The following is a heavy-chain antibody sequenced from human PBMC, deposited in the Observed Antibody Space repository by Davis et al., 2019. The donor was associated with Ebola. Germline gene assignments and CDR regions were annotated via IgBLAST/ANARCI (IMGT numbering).Heavy chain of an antibody. CDR3: ARWLWAPGYFDY. CDR1: GFTFSNYG. V-gene: IGHV3-33*01. CDR2: IWYDGSNK. Sequence: GESLKISCAASGFTFSNYGMHWVRQAPGKGLEWVAVIWYDGSNKYYADSVKGRFTISRHNSKNTLYLQMNSLRAEDTAAYYCARWLWAPGYFDYWGQGTLVTVSS. J-gene: IGHJ4*02. D-gene: IGHD5-18*01.